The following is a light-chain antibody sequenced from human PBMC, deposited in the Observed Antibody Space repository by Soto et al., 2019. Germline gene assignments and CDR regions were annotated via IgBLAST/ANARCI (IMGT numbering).Light chain of an antibody. CDR2: GAS. CDR1: QNVYINS. J-gene: IGKJ3*01. CDR3: QQYGDSPLT. Sequence: EVVLTQSPGTLSLSPGEGATLSCRASQNVYINSLAWYQQKPGQPPRLLIYGASTRAAAIPDRFSGSGSGADFALSIDGLEPEDFAIYYCQQYGDSPLTFGPGTRVAI. V-gene: IGKV3-20*01.